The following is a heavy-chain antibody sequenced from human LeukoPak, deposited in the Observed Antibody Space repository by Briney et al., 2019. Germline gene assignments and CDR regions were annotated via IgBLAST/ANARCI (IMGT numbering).Heavy chain of an antibody. D-gene: IGHD3-22*01. CDR2: ISGSGGTA. CDR1: GFTFSSYG. V-gene: IGHV3-23*01. Sequence: QAGGSLRLSCAASGFTFSSYGLHWVRQAPGKGLEWVSAISGSGGTAYYADSVKGRFTISRDNSKNTLYLQMNSLRAEDTAVYYCAKKGYYDGSGYYMYYFDHWGQGTLVTVSS. CDR3: AKKGYYDGSGYYMYYFDH. J-gene: IGHJ4*02.